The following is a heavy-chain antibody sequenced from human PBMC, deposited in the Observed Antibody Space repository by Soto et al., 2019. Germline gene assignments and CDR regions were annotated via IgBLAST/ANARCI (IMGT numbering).Heavy chain of an antibody. J-gene: IGHJ5*02. CDR1: GGSISSGGYY. Sequence: PSETLSLTCTVSGGSISSGGYYWTWIRQPPGKGLEWIGYIYHSESTYYNPSLKSRVTISVDRSKNQFSLKLSSVTAADTAVYYCAREYDSSGPRFDPWGQGTLVTVSS. CDR2: IYHSEST. V-gene: IGHV4-30-2*01. CDR3: AREYDSSGPRFDP. D-gene: IGHD3-22*01.